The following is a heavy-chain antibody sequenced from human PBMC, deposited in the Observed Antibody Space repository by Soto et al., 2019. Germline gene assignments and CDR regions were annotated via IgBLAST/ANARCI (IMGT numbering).Heavy chain of an antibody. CDR1: GFTFSTYG. J-gene: IGHJ4*02. Sequence: QVQLVESGGGVVQPGRSLRLSCAASGFTFSTYGMHWVRQAPGKGLEWVAAIWYDGSNKYYADSVKGRFTISRDNSKNARYLQMNSQRAEDTAVYYCAREAKEYYSDYWGQGTLVTVSS. V-gene: IGHV3-33*01. D-gene: IGHD3-10*01. CDR2: IWYDGSNK. CDR3: AREAKEYYSDY.